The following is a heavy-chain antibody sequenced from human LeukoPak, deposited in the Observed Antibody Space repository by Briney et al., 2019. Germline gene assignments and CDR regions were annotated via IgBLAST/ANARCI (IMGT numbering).Heavy chain of an antibody. CDR2: ISSTSGTI. CDR3: ARENWYKFDY. D-gene: IGHD1/OR15-1a*01. J-gene: IGHJ4*02. V-gene: IGHV3-48*04. Sequence: GGSLRLSCAASGYTFSGYSMNWVRQAPGKGLEWVSYISSTSGTIEYADSVKGRFTISRDNAKNSLYLQMNSLRAEDTALYYCARENWYKFDYWGQGTLVTVSS. CDR1: GYTFSGYS.